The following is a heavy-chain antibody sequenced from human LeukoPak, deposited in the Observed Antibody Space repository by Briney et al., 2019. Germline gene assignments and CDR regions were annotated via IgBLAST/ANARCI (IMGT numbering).Heavy chain of an antibody. CDR2: IYTSGST. D-gene: IGHD3-10*01. Sequence: SETLSLTCTVSGGSISSGSYYWSWIRQPAGKGLEWIGRIYTSGSTNYNPSLKSRVTTSVDTSKNQFSLKLSSVTAADTAVYYCARVGGSGSYEYFQHWGQGTLVTVSS. J-gene: IGHJ1*01. CDR3: ARVGGSGSYEYFQH. CDR1: GGSISSGSYY. V-gene: IGHV4-61*02.